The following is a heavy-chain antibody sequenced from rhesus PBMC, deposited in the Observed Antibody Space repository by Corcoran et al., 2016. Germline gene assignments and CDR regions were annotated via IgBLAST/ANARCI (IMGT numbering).Heavy chain of an antibody. J-gene: IGHJ4*01. D-gene: IGHD3-16*01. Sequence: QVQLQESGPAVVKPSETLSLTCAVSGYSISSGYGWSWIRQPPGKGLEWIGYISYSGSPSYNPSLKSRVTSSRGTSKNQFSLKLGSVTAADTAVYYCARDTLYYYSGSPIDYWGQGVLVTVSS. CDR3: ARDTLYYYSGSPIDY. CDR2: ISYSGSP. V-gene: IGHV4-122*02. CDR1: GYSISSGYG.